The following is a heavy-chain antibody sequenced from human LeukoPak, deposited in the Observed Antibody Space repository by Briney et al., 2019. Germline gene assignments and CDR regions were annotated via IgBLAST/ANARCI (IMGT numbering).Heavy chain of an antibody. CDR3: ARPTAGMATPLDY. CDR1: GYSFTTYG. CDR2: ISAYNGDT. Sequence: ASVKVSCKTSGYSFTTYGVTWVRQAPRQGLEWMGWISAYNGDTNYAQKFQGRFTMTTDTSTSTANMELRSLRSDDTAVYYCARPTAGMATPLDYWGQGTLVTVSS. J-gene: IGHJ4*02. D-gene: IGHD5-24*01. V-gene: IGHV1-18*01.